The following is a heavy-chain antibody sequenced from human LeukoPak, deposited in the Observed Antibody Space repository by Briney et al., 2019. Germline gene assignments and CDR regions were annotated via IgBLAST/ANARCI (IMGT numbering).Heavy chain of an antibody. V-gene: IGHV3-23*01. D-gene: IGHD2-2*01. J-gene: IGHJ4*02. Sequence: GGSLRLSCAASGFTFSSYAVSWVRQAPGKGLEGVSAISGSGGSTYYSDSVKGRFTISRDNSKNTLYLQMNSLRAEDTAVYYCAKDRGYQYYFDYWGQGTLVTVSS. CDR2: ISGSGGST. CDR3: AKDRGYQYYFDY. CDR1: GFTFSSYA.